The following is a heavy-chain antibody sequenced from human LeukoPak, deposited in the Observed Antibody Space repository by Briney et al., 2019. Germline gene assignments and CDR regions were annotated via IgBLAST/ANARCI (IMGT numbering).Heavy chain of an antibody. CDR3: ARIRPRAAADY. Sequence: GGSLRLSCAASGFTVSSNYMSWVRQAPGKGLEWVSVIYSGGSTYYADSVKGRFTISRDNSKNTLYLQMNSLRAEDTAVYYCARIRPRAAADYWGQGTLVTASS. V-gene: IGHV3-53*01. CDR2: IYSGGST. J-gene: IGHJ4*02. D-gene: IGHD6-13*01. CDR1: GFTVSSNY.